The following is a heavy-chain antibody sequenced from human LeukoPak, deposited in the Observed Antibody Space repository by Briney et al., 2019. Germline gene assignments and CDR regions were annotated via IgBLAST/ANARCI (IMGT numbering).Heavy chain of an antibody. J-gene: IGHJ4*02. V-gene: IGHV1-24*01. Sequence: AASVKVSCNVSGYTLTELSMHWVRQAPGKGLEWMGGFDPEDGETIYAQKFQGRVTMTEDTSTDTAYMELSSLRSEDTAVYYCATPETYYYDSSGQYYFDYWGQGTLVTVSS. CDR3: ATPETYYYDSSGQYYFDY. CDR1: GYTLTELS. CDR2: FDPEDGET. D-gene: IGHD3-22*01.